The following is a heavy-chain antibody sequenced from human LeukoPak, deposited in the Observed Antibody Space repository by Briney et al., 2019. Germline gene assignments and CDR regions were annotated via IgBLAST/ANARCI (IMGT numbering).Heavy chain of an antibody. CDR3: ARDRYRYSYGYDALDI. CDR2: IIPIFGTA. CDR1: GGTFSSYA. Sequence: SVKVSCKASGGTFSSYAISWVRQAPGQGLEWMGRIIPIFGTANYAQKFQGRVTITTDESTSTAYMELSSLRSEDTAVYYCARDRYRYSYGYDALDIWGQGTMVTVSS. J-gene: IGHJ3*02. V-gene: IGHV1-69*05. D-gene: IGHD5-18*01.